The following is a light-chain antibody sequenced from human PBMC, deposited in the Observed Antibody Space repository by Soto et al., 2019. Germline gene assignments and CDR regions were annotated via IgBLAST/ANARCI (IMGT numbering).Light chain of an antibody. CDR1: QSVTVNS. J-gene: IGKJ3*01. CDR2: AAS. CDR3: QQYGDSQLT. V-gene: IGKV3-20*01. Sequence: EILLTQSPSTLSLSPGEGVTRSCRASQSVTVNSLAWYQQKPGQAPRLLIYAASTRAAAVQDRFTGSGSGTDVALTISRLETDEFGVYYCQQYGDSQLTSGRGTKVDIK.